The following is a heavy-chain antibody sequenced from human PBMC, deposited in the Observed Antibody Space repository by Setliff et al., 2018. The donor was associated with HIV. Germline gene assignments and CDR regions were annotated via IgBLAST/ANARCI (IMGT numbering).Heavy chain of an antibody. CDR1: GYTFTYLF. Sequence: ASVKVSCKASGYTFTYLFIHWVRLAPGRGLEWVGLINPKTGDTSYAQKFQGRVTMTRDTSISTAYMDLDRLGSDDTAVYYCARDPRFSGYAQAFDYWGQESLVTVSS. CDR3: ARDPRFSGYAQAFDY. D-gene: IGHD5-12*01. V-gene: IGHV1-2*02. J-gene: IGHJ4*02. CDR2: INPKTGDT.